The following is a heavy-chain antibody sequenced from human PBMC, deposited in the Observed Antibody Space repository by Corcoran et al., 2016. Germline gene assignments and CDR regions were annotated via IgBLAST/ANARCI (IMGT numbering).Heavy chain of an antibody. CDR3: AGGADCFDSSCYYYGALFEFCY. Sequence: QVQLVQSGAEVKKPGASVKVSCKASGYTFTSYYMHWVRQAPGQGLEWMGIINPSGGSTSYAQKFQGRVTMTRDTSTSTVYMELSSLGSEDTAVYYGAGGADCFDSSCYYYGALFEFCYWGQGTLVTVSS. D-gene: IGHD3-22*01. J-gene: IGHJ4*02. CDR2: INPSGGST. V-gene: IGHV1-46*01. CDR1: GYTFTSYY.